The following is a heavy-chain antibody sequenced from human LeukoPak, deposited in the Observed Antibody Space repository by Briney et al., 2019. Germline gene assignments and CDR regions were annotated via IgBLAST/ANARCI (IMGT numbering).Heavy chain of an antibody. J-gene: IGHJ4*02. D-gene: IGHD3-10*01. CDR1: GYSFTNNW. Sequence: PGESLKISCKGSGYSFTNNWIGWVRQMPGKGLEWMGIIIPGDSDTRYNPSFQGQVTISADKSISTAYLQWSSLKASDTAMYYCTCVTPYYYGSGNYYTHSWGQGTLVTVSS. CDR3: TCVTPYYYGSGNYYTHS. V-gene: IGHV5-51*01. CDR2: IIPGDSDT.